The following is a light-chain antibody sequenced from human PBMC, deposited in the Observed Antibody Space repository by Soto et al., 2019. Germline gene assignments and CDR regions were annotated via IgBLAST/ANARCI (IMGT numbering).Light chain of an antibody. CDR1: QSISDT. Sequence: EIVMTQSPATLSVSPGGRATLSCRASQSISDTLAWYQQKPGQAPRLLIHGASTRATGFPARFSGSGSGTDFTLTISSLQSEDFAVYYCQQRSNWPPFTFGQGTRLEIK. V-gene: IGKV3-15*01. J-gene: IGKJ5*01. CDR2: GAS. CDR3: QQRSNWPPFT.